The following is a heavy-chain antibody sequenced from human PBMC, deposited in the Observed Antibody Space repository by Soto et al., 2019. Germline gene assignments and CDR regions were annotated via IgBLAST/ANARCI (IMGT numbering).Heavy chain of an antibody. CDR3: ARDVPDYYDSSGTFEY. D-gene: IGHD3-22*01. CDR2: ISAYNGNT. CDR1: GYTFTSYG. J-gene: IGHJ4*02. V-gene: IGHV1-18*01. Sequence: ASVKVSCKASGYTFTSYGISWVRQAPGQGLEWMGWISAYNGNTNYAQKLQGRVTMTTDTSTSTAYMELRSLRSDDTAVYYCARDVPDYYDSSGTFEYWGQGTLVTVSS.